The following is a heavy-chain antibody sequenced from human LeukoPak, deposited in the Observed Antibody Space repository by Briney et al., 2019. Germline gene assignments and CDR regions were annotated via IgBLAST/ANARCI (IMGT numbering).Heavy chain of an antibody. CDR1: GFTFRNYW. CDR2: IKEDGSKK. J-gene: IGHJ4*02. CDR3: ARTLRGY. Sequence: GGSLRLSCAASGFTFRNYWMSWVRQAPGKGLEWVANIKEDGSKKHYVDSVKGRFTISRDNAKNSLYLQMNSLRVEDTAVYYCARTLRGYWGQGTLVTVPS. V-gene: IGHV3-7*03.